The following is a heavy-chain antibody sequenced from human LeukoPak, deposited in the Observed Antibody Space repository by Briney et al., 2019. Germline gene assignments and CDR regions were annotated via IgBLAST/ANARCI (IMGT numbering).Heavy chain of an antibody. CDR2: INPSGGST. V-gene: IGHV1-46*01. CDR1: GYTFTSYY. CDR3: ANPHPGYSSGSTTDWFDP. J-gene: IGHJ5*02. D-gene: IGHD6-19*01. Sequence: ASVKVSCKASGYTFTSYYMHWVRQAPGQGLEWMGIINPSGGSTSYAQKFQGRVTMTRDTSTSTVYMELSSLRSEDTAVYYCANPHPGYSSGSTTDWFDPWGQGTLVTVSS.